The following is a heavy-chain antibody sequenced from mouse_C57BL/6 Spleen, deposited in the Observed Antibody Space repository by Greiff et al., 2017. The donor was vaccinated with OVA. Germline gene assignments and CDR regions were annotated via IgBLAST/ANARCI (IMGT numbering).Heavy chain of an antibody. D-gene: IGHD2-3*01. CDR3: ARYDGYPYYAMDY. CDR1: GFTFSDYY. V-gene: IGHV5-16*01. J-gene: IGHJ4*01. Sequence: EVKLQESEGGLVQPGSSMKLSCTASGFTFSDYYMAWVRQVPEKGLEWVANINYDGSSTYYLDSLKSRFIISRDNAKNILYLQMSSLKSEDTATYYCARYDGYPYYAMDYWGQGTSVTVSS. CDR2: INYDGSST.